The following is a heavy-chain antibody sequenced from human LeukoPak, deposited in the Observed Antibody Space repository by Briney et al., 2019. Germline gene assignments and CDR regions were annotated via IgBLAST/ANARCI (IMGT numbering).Heavy chain of an antibody. CDR2: ISGGCDHI. CDR3: ARDSSTLVVEGATGGLDF. Sequence: GRSLRPSRAASGSTFSSYGMDWARHIPGKGLEWVAFISGGCDHIYYADSVKCRFTISRDNAENTAYLQMSKLRPEDRAVYYCARDSSTLVVEGATGGLDFWGQGTMVTVSS. D-gene: IGHD2-15*01. J-gene: IGHJ3*01. V-gene: IGHV3-21*01. CDR1: GSTFSSYG.